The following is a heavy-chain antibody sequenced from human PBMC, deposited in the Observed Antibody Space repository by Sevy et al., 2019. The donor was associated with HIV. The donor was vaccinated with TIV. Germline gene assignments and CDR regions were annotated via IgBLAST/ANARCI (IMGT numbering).Heavy chain of an antibody. CDR2: TYYRSKWYA. J-gene: IGHJ4*02. V-gene: IGHV6-1*01. CDR3: TRGAHSLDY. D-gene: IGHD2-15*01. CDR1: GESVSSNRAA. Sequence: SQTLSLTCVISGESVSSNRAAWNWIRQSPSRGLEWLGRTYYRSKWYADYAVSVKSRITINPDTSKNQVSLQLNSVTPEDTAVYYCTRGAHSLDYWGQGTLVTVSS.